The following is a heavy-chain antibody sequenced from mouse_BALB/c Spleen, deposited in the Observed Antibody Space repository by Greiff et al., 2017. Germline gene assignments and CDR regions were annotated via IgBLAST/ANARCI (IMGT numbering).Heavy chain of an antibody. CDR3: PTARATGYAMDY. J-gene: IGHJ4*01. Sequence: VHVKQSGAELVRSGASVKLSCTASGFNIKDYYMHWVKQRPEQGLEWIGWIDPENGDTEYAPKFQGKATMTADTSSNTAYLQLSSLTSEDTAVYYCPTARATGYAMDYWGQGTSVTVSS. V-gene: IGHV14-4*02. D-gene: IGHD3-1*01. CDR1: GFNIKDYY. CDR2: IDPENGDT.